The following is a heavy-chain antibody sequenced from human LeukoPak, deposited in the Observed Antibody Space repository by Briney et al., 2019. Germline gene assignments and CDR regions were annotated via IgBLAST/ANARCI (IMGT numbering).Heavy chain of an antibody. D-gene: IGHD3-3*01. Sequence: PGESLKISCKGSGYSFTSYWIGWVRQMSGKGLEWMGIIYPGDSDTRYSPSFQGQVTISADKSISTAYLQWSSLKASDTAMYYCASPYYDFWSGHSPFDLWGRGTLDTVSS. CDR1: GYSFTSYW. CDR2: IYPGDSDT. V-gene: IGHV5-51*01. CDR3: ASPYYDFWSGHSPFDL. J-gene: IGHJ2*01.